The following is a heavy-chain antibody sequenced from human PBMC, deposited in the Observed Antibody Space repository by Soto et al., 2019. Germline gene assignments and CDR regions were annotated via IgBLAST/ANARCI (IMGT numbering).Heavy chain of an antibody. CDR3: ARDKDRQQLGGNYYYILDV. D-gene: IGHD3-3*02. CDR1: GGTFRTSA. J-gene: IGHJ6*01. CDR2: IMPVFATP. V-gene: IGHV1-69*12. Sequence: QVQLMQSGAEVQKPGSSVKVSCKASGGTFRTSAISWVRQAPGEGLEWVGGIMPVFATPDYAQKCQGRVTISADESTTTAYLELTSLTTDDTAVHYCARDKDRQQLGGNYYYILDVWGQGTAITVSS.